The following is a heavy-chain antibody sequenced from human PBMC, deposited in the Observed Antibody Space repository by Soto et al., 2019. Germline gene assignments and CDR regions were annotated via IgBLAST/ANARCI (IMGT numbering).Heavy chain of an antibody. D-gene: IGHD2-2*01. V-gene: IGHV4-30-4*08. CDR1: GGSIRSGDYY. J-gene: IGHJ4*02. Sequence: TLSLTCTVSGGSIRSGDYYWSWIRQPPGKGLEWIGYIYYSGSTYYNPSLKSRVTISVDTSKNQFSLNLSSVTAADTAVYYCVRVLYCSSTNCKPPHTFDYWGQGTLVNVSS. CDR3: VRVLYCSSTNCKPPHTFDY. CDR2: IYYSGST.